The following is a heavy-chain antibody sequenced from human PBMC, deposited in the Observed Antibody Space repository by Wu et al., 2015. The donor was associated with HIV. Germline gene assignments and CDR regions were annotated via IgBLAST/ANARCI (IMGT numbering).Heavy chain of an antibody. Sequence: QVQLVQSGAEVKKPGASVKVSCKASGYTFTGYYIHWVRQAPGQGLEWMGWINPNTGGTNYAQKFQGRVTMTRDTSISTAYMELSRLRSDDMAVYYCAREVRYSAYDWQAGGMGWFDPWGQGTLVTVSX. CDR2: INPNTGGT. D-gene: IGHD5-12*01. CDR1: GYTFTGYY. J-gene: IGHJ5*02. CDR3: AREVRYSAYDWQAGGMGWFDP. V-gene: IGHV1-2*02.